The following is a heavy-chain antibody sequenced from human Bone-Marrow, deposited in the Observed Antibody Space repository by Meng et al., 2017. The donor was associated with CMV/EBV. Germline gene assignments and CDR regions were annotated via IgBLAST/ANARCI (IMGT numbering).Heavy chain of an antibody. D-gene: IGHD4-17*01. CDR3: ARVGMTTVGPVDY. J-gene: IGHJ4*02. Sequence: CAASGFTFSSYSMNWVRQAPGKGLEWVSSISSSSSYIYYADSVKGRFTISRDNAKNSLYLQMNSLRAEDTAVYYCARVGMTTVGPVDYWGQGTLVTVSS. CDR1: GFTFSSYS. V-gene: IGHV3-21*01. CDR2: ISSSSSYI.